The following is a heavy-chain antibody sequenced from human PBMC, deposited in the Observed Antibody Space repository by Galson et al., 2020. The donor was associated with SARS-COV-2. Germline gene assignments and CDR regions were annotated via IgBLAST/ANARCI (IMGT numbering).Heavy chain of an antibody. CDR1: GESIISYY. Sequence: SETLSLTCTVSGESIISYYWTWIRPPPGKGLEWIGYIYHGGNANYNPSLESRVSMSVDTSSNQFSLRVNSVTAADTAVYYCVGSSWYYYFESWGQGTLVTVSS. D-gene: IGHD6-13*01. J-gene: IGHJ4*02. CDR3: VGSSWYYYFES. V-gene: IGHV4-59*08. CDR2: IYHGGNA.